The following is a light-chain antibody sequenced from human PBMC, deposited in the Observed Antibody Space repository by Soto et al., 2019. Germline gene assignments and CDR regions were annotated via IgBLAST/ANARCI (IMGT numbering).Light chain of an antibody. V-gene: IGKV1-27*01. Sequence: DIQMTQSPSSLSASVGDRVTINCLARQGISNYLAWYPQKPGKVPKLLIYVASTLHSGVPSRFSGSGSGTDFTLTISSLQPEDVATYYCQKYNSAPFTFCPGTKVALK. CDR1: QGISNY. J-gene: IGKJ3*01. CDR2: VAS. CDR3: QKYNSAPFT.